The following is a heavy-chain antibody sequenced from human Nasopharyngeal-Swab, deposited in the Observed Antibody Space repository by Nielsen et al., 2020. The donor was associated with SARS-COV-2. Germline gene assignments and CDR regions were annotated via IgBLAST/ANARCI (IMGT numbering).Heavy chain of an antibody. J-gene: IGHJ6*02. V-gene: IGHV1-46*02. CDR2: INPNVLST. Sequence: ASVKVSCKASGDIFNPYYMHWVRQPPGRGLDWMAMINPNVLSTGYAERFQGRVTVTSATSTSTVSMELNSLTSEDTAVYYCARDVEDFWSGYSFKPYYYYGMDVWGQGTTVTVSS. D-gene: IGHD3-3*01. CDR3: ARDVEDFWSGYSFKPYYYYGMDV. CDR1: GDIFNPYY.